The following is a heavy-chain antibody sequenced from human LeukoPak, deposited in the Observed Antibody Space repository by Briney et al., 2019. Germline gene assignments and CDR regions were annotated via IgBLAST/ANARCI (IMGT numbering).Heavy chain of an antibody. Sequence: PGGSLRLSCAASGLTFSNAWMNWVRQAPGKGLEWVSAISGSGGSTYYADSVKGRFTISRDNSKNTLYLQMNSLRAEDTAVYYCAKTGRDYGDFFYFDYWGQGTLVTVSS. CDR1: GLTFSNAW. V-gene: IGHV3-23*01. D-gene: IGHD4-17*01. CDR2: ISGSGGST. J-gene: IGHJ4*02. CDR3: AKTGRDYGDFFYFDY.